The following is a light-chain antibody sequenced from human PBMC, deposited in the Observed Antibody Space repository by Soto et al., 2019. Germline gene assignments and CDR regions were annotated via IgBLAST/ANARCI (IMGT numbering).Light chain of an antibody. CDR1: YSNIGAGYE. J-gene: IGLJ3*02. Sequence: QSVLTQPPSVSGGPGQRVTISCTGSYSNIGAGYEVHWYQQIPGTAPKLLISGHNNRPSGVPDRFFGSKSGTSASLTIIGLQAEDEADYYCQSYDSSLSGSGVFGGGTK. CDR3: QSYDSSLSGSGV. V-gene: IGLV1-40*01. CDR2: GHN.